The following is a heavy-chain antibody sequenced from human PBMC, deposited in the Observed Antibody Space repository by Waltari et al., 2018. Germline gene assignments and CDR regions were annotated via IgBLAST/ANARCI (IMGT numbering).Heavy chain of an antibody. CDR1: GYTFTDYY. V-gene: IGHV1-69-2*01. Sequence: EVQLVQSGAEVKKPGATVKISCKASGYTFTDYYMNWVQQAPGKGLEWMGRFDPEDGETIYAEKFQGRVTITADTSTDTAYMELSSLRSEDTAVYYCATGSIAAAGTKYMDVWGKGTTVTVSS. CDR2: FDPEDGET. D-gene: IGHD6-13*01. CDR3: ATGSIAAAGTKYMDV. J-gene: IGHJ6*03.